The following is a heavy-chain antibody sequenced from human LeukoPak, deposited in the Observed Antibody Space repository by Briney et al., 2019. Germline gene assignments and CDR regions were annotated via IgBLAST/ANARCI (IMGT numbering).Heavy chain of an antibody. D-gene: IGHD4-17*01. CDR2: ISYDGSNK. V-gene: IGHV3-30-3*01. J-gene: IGHJ1*01. CDR1: GFTFSSYA. Sequence: RSLRLSCAASGFTFSSYAMHWVRQAPGKGLEWVAVISYDGSNKYYADSVKGRFTISRDNSKNTLYLQMNSLRAEDTAVYYCARDTYDYGDYGAEYFQHWGQGTLVTVSS. CDR3: ARDTYDYGDYGAEYFQH.